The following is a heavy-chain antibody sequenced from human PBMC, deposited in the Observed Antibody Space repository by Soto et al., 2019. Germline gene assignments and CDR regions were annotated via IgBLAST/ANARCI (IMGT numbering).Heavy chain of an antibody. Sequence: GGSMTLSFAASGFTVSSNYMSWVRQAPGKGLEWVSVIYSGGSTYYADSVKGRFTISRDNSKNTLYLQMNSLRAEDTAVYYCARGPSGTTVTTQSRPNNYWGQGTLVTVSS. J-gene: IGHJ4*02. D-gene: IGHD4-4*01. CDR2: IYSGGST. CDR3: ARGPSGTTVTTQSRPNNY. V-gene: IGHV3-53*01. CDR1: GFTVSSNY.